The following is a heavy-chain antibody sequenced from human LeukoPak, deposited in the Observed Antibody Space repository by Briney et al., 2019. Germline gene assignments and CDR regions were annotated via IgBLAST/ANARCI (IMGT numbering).Heavy chain of an antibody. J-gene: IGHJ5*02. CDR2: IKGDGSER. Sequence: GGSLRLSCAVSGFSISNYWMTWVRQAPGRGLEWVANIKGDGSERYYVDSVKGRFTISRDNAKNSLYLQMNSLRAEDTAVYYCVRQAGVSWGQGTLVTVSS. CDR1: GFSISNYW. D-gene: IGHD6-19*01. CDR3: VRQAGVS. V-gene: IGHV3-7*01.